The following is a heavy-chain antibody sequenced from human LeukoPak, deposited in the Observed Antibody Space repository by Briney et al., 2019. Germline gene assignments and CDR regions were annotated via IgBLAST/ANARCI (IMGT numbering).Heavy chain of an antibody. CDR2: IYYSGST. V-gene: IGHV4-59*01. CDR3: AREQLSPKGGIEWFNP. CDR1: GGSISSDY. Sequence: PSETLSVTCTVSGGSISSDYWSCIRQPPGKGLEWIGYIYYSGSTNYNPSLKSRVTISVDTSKNQFSLKLSSVTAADTAVYYCAREQLSPKGGIEWFNPWGQGTLVTVSS. J-gene: IGHJ5*02. D-gene: IGHD1-26*01.